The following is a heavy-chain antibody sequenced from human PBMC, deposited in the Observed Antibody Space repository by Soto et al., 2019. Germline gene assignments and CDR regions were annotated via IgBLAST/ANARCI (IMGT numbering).Heavy chain of an antibody. Sequence: ASVKVSCTASGYTFSRYGISWVRQAPGQGLEWMAWTSANNDDTNYVEKLQGRVTLTTDMSTGTAYMELSSLRSDDTAVYYCASSQIAAAGMDVWGQGTTVTVSS. V-gene: IGHV1-18*04. D-gene: IGHD6-13*01. CDR3: ASSQIAAAGMDV. J-gene: IGHJ6*02. CDR1: GYTFSRYG. CDR2: TSANNDDT.